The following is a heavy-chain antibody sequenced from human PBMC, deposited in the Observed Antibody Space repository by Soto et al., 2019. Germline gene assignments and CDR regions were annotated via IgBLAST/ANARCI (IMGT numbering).Heavy chain of an antibody. CDR1: GLTFSYFA. V-gene: IGHV3-23*01. CDR2: ISGSDGIT. CDR3: ALFVRSVAGRPYCCGMDV. J-gene: IGHJ6*02. Sequence: EVQLLEPGGGLVQPGGSLRLSCAVSGLTFSYFAMSWVRQAPGKGLEWVSAISGSDGITYYADSVKGRFTISRDNSKMTLFLQMNSLRAEDTAVYYCALFVRSVAGRPYCCGMDVCGQGTTVTVSS. D-gene: IGHD3-10*01.